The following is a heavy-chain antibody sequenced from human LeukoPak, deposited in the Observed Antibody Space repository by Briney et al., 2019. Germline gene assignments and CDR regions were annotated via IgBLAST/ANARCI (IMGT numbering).Heavy chain of an antibody. J-gene: IGHJ4*02. V-gene: IGHV4-38-2*02. D-gene: IGHD3-22*01. CDR2: IYHSGST. CDR1: GYSISSGYY. CDR3: AREKDSSGYYYVLSY. Sequence: SETLSLTCTASGYSISSGYYWGWIRQPPGKGLEWIGSIYHSGSTYYNPSLKSRVTISVDTSKNQFSLKLSSVTAADTAVYYCAREKDSSGYYYVLSYWGQGTLVTVSS.